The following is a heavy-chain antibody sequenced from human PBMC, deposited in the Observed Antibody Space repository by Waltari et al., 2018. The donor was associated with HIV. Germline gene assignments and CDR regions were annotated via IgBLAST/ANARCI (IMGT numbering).Heavy chain of an antibody. D-gene: IGHD2-15*01. CDR1: GASISDGNW. CDR3: ARSFKEDPWSFDI. Sequence: QVHLQESGPRLVKPLGTLSLTCSVSGASISDGNWWSWIRQSPEEGLEWIGEISYTGNVDYNPSVRSRITMSVDRSKSQFSLDMIFVTAADTAIYYCARSFKEDPWSFDIWGQGTLVTVSS. J-gene: IGHJ4*02. V-gene: IGHV4-4*02. CDR2: ISYTGNV.